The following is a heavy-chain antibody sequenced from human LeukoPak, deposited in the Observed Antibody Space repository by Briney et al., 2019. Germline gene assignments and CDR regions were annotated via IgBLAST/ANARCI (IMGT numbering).Heavy chain of an antibody. CDR3: ARVEGKCSSTSCYLDAFDI. J-gene: IGHJ3*02. V-gene: IGHV1-69*04. Sequence: GASVKVSCKASGGTFSSYAISWVRQAPGQGLEWMGRIIPILGIANYAQKFQGRVTITADESTSTAYMELSSLRSEDTAVYYCARVEGKCSSTSCYLDAFDIWGQGTMVTVSS. D-gene: IGHD2-2*01. CDR2: IIPILGIA. CDR1: GGTFSSYA.